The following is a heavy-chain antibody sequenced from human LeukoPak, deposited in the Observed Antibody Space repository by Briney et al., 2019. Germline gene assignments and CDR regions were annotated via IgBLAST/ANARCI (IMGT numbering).Heavy chain of an antibody. V-gene: IGHV1-2*02. D-gene: IGHD3-3*01. J-gene: IGHJ4*02. CDR1: GYTFTGYY. CDR2: INPNSGGT. Sequence: ASVKVSCKASGYTFTGYYMHWVRQAPGQGLEWVGWINPNSGGTNYAQKFQGRVTMTRDTSISTAYMELSRLRSDDTAVYYCAGDPERITIFGVVSPPDYWGQGTLVTVSS. CDR3: AGDPERITIFGVVSPPDY.